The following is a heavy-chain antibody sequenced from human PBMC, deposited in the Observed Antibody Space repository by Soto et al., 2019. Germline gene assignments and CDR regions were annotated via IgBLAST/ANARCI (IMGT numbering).Heavy chain of an antibody. CDR3: ARDWGSSGWTN. V-gene: IGHV4-31*03. CDR1: DHSLSSWGYY. Sequence: PSETLSLTCTVSDHSLSSWGYYWSWIRQHPGKGLEWVGYIYFTGSTLYNPSLKSRLAMSLDTSKNQFSLRLTSVTAADTAVYFCARDWGSSGWTNWGQGTLVTVSS. J-gene: IGHJ4*02. D-gene: IGHD6-19*01. CDR2: IYFTGST.